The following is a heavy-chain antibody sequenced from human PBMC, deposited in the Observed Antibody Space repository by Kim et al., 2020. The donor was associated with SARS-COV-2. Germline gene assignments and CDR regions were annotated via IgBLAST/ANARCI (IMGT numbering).Heavy chain of an antibody. J-gene: IGHJ4*02. V-gene: IGHV3-74*01. CDR2: LNTDGSNT. CDR1: GFTFTNYW. CDR3: ARASSVTTNRYILDH. D-gene: IGHD4-17*01. Sequence: GGSLRLSCGISGFTFTNYWMHWVRQAPGKGLVWVSRLNTDGSNTYYADSVRGRFTISRDNAKDTLYLQMHSLRVDDTAVYFCARASSVTTNRYILDHWGQGVLVTVSS.